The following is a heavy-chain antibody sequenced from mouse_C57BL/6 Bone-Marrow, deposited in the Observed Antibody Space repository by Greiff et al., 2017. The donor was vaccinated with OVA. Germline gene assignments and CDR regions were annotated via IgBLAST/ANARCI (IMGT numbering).Heavy chain of an antibody. CDR2: INPYNGGT. Sequence: VQLQQSGPVLVKPGASVKMSCKASGYTFTDYYMNWVKQSHGKSLEWIGVINPYNGGTSYNQKFKGKATLTVDKSSSTAYMELNSLTSEDSAVYYCARLWAYAMDYWGQGTSVTVSS. CDR1: GYTFTDYY. J-gene: IGHJ4*01. CDR3: ARLWAYAMDY. D-gene: IGHD4-1*01. V-gene: IGHV1-19*01.